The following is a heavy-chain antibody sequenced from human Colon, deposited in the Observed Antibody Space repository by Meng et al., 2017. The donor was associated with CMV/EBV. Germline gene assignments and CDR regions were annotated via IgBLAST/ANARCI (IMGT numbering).Heavy chain of an antibody. CDR2: IINDGSGA. D-gene: IGHD5-18*01. Sequence: GESLKFSCAASGFTFTSYWMHWVRQVPGKGLVWVSRIINDGSGANYADSVKGRFTISRDNAKNTVYLQMNSLRAEDTAVYYCAGAAMATPSSVDVWGQGTTVTVSS. CDR3: AGAAMATPSSVDV. J-gene: IGHJ6*02. CDR1: GFTFTSYW. V-gene: IGHV3-74*01.